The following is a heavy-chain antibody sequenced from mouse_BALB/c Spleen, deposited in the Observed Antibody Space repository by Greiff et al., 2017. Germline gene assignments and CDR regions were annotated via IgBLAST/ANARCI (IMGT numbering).Heavy chain of an antibody. V-gene: IGHV2-6-7*02. CDR2: IWGDGST. J-gene: IGHJ4*01. Sequence: VKLQESGPGLVAPSQSLSITCTVSGFSLTGYGVNWVRQPPGKGLEWLGMIWGDGSTDYNSALKSRLSISKDNSKSQVFLKMNSLQTDDTARYYCARDFNYGSSLYAMDYWGQGTSVTVSS. CDR1: GFSLTGYG. CDR3: ARDFNYGSSLYAMDY. D-gene: IGHD1-1*01.